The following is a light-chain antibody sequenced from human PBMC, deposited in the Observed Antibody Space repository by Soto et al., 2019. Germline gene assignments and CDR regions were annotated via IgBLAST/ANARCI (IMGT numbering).Light chain of an antibody. V-gene: IGKV3D-20*02. J-gene: IGKJ5*01. CDR3: QQRSNWPPIT. Sequence: EIVLTQSPGTLSLSQGERATLSCRASENVRNNYLAWYQQKPGQAPRLLISGASKRATGIPDRFSGSGSGTDFTLTINRLEPEDFAVYYCQQRSNWPPITFGQGTRLEIK. CDR1: ENVRNNY. CDR2: GAS.